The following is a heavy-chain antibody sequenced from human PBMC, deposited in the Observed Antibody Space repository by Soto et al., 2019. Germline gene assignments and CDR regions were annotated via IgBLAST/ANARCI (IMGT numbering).Heavy chain of an antibody. J-gene: IGHJ6*02. CDR1: GFTFSSYS. D-gene: IGHD1-7*01. Sequence: GGSLRLSCAASGFTFSSYSMNWVRQAPGKGLEWVSYISSSSSTIYYADSVKGRFTISRDNAKNSLYLQMNSLRDEDTAVYYCARDRQLELRHYSMDVWGQGTTVTVSS. CDR2: ISSSSSTI. CDR3: ARDRQLELRHYSMDV. V-gene: IGHV3-48*02.